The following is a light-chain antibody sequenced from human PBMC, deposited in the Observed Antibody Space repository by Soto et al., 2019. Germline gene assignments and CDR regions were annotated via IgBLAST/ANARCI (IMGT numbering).Light chain of an antibody. V-gene: IGLV2-14*01. CDR3: STHTTSGALQV. Sequence: QSALTQPASVSGSPGQSITISCTGTISDFVVYNYVSWYQQLPGKAPKLMIYGVSNRPSGVSNRFSGSKSGNTASLTIYGLQADDEADYYCSTHTTSGALQVFGTGTKVTVL. J-gene: IGLJ1*01. CDR1: ISDFVVYNY. CDR2: GVS.